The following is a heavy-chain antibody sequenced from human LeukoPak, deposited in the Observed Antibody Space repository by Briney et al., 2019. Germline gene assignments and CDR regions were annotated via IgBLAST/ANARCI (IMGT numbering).Heavy chain of an antibody. CDR2: INHSGST. Sequence: SETLSLTCAVYGGSFSGYYWSWIRQPPGKGLEWIGEINHSGSTNYNPSLKSRVTISVDTSKNQFSLKLSSVTAADMAVYYCAGGWKVGARSFDYWGQGTLVTVSS. V-gene: IGHV4-34*01. D-gene: IGHD1-1*01. CDR1: GGSFSGYY. J-gene: IGHJ4*02. CDR3: AGGWKVGARSFDY.